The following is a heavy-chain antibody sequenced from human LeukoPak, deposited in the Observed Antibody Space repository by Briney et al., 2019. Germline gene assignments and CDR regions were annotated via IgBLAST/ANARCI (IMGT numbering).Heavy chain of an antibody. CDR1: GYSISSGYY. V-gene: IGHV4-38-2*02. CDR3: ARELRFLEAFDY. D-gene: IGHD3-3*01. CDR2: IYHSGST. Sequence: SETLSLTCAVSGYSISSGYYWGWIRQPPGKGLEWIGSIYHSGSTYYNPSLKSRVTISVDTSKNQFSLKLSSVTAADTAVYYCARELRFLEAFDYWGQGTLVTVSS. J-gene: IGHJ4*02.